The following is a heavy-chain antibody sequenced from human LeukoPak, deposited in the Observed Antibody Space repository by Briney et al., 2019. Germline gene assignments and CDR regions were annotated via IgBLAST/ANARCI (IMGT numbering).Heavy chain of an antibody. CDR2: IYTSGST. D-gene: IGHD2-15*01. Sequence: SETLSLTCTVSGGSISSSSYYWSWIRQPAGKGLEWIGRIYTSGSTNYNPSLKSRVTISVDTSKNQFSLKPSSVTAADTAVYYCAIVYCSGGSCYGREAFGIWGQGTMVTVSS. CDR1: GGSISSSSYY. CDR3: AIVYCSGGSCYGREAFGI. J-gene: IGHJ3*02. V-gene: IGHV4-61*02.